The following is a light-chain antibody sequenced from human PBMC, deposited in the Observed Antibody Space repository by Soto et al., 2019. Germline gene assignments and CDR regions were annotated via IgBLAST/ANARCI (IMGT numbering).Light chain of an antibody. J-gene: IGKJ1*01. CDR1: QSVSSSY. CDR2: GAS. CDR3: QHYGSSPRK. V-gene: IGKV3-20*01. Sequence: EIVLTQSPGTLSLSPGERATLSCRASQSVSSSYLAWYQQRPGQAPRLLIYGASSRATGITDRFSGSGSGTDFTLTTSRLDPEDFAVYFCQHYGSSPRKFGQGTKVEV.